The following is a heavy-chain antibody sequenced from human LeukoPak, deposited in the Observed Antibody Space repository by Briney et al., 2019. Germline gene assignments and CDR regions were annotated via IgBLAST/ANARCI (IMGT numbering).Heavy chain of an antibody. CDR2: IRSKTNSYTT. CDR1: GFTFGDHY. J-gene: IGHJ4*02. Sequence: PGGSLRLSCAASGFTFGDHYMEWVRQAPGKGLEWVGRIRSKTNSYTTEYAASVKGRITISRDDSKSSLYLQMNSLKTEDTAVYYCARNNYGDLDYWGRGTLVTVSS. V-gene: IGHV3-72*01. D-gene: IGHD4-17*01. CDR3: ARNNYGDLDY.